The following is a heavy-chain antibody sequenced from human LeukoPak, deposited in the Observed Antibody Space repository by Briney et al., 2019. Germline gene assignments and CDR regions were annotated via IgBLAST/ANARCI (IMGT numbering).Heavy chain of an antibody. CDR2: ISYDGSNK. Sequence: PGRSLRLSCAASGFTFSSYGMHWVRQAPGKGLEWVAVISYDGSNKYYADSVKGRFTISRDNAKNSLYLQMNSLRDEDTAVYYCARSRTNGVYNWFDPWGQGTLVTVSS. CDR3: ARSRTNGVYNWFDP. D-gene: IGHD2-8*01. J-gene: IGHJ5*02. V-gene: IGHV3-30*03. CDR1: GFTFSSYG.